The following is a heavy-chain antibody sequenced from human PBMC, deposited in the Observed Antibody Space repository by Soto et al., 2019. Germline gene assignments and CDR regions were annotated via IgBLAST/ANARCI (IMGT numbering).Heavy chain of an antibody. J-gene: IGHJ4*02. V-gene: IGHV1-69*13. CDR3: CLPYYYDSSGYPPD. CDR1: GGTFSSYA. CDR2: IIPIFGTA. Sequence: GASVKVSCKASGGTFSSYAISWVRQAPGQGLEWMGGIIPIFGTANYAQKFQGRVTITADESTSTAYMELSSLRSEDTAVYYCCLPYYYDSSGYPPDWGQGTLVTVSS. D-gene: IGHD3-22*01.